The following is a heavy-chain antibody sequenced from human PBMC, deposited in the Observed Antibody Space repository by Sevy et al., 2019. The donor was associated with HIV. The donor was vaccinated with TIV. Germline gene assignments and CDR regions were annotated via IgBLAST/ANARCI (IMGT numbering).Heavy chain of an antibody. CDR1: GFTFSSSA. CDR2: IRSKANSYAT. CDR3: TSFYCSSTSCYGY. V-gene: IGHV3-73*01. Sequence: GGSLRLSCAASGFTFSSSAMHWVRQASGKGLEWVGRIRSKANSYATAYAASVKGRFTISRDDSKNTAYLQMNSLKTEDTAVYYCTSFYCSSTSCYGYWGQGTLVTVSS. J-gene: IGHJ4*02. D-gene: IGHD2-2*01.